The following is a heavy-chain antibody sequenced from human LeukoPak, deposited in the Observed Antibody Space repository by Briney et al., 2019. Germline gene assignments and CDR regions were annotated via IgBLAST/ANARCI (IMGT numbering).Heavy chain of an antibody. D-gene: IGHD3-10*01. CDR1: GGSFSGYY. CDR2: INHSGST. Sequence: SETLSLTCAVYGGSFSGYYWSWIRQPPGKGLEWIGEINHSGSTNYNPSLKSRVTISVDTSKNQFSLKLSSVTAADTAVYYCARSLGIGSGIDYWGQGTLVTVSS. V-gene: IGHV4-34*01. CDR3: ARSLGIGSGIDY. J-gene: IGHJ4*02.